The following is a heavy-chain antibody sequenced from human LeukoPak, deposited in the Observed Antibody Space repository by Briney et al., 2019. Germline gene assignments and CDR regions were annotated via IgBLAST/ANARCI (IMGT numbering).Heavy chain of an antibody. Sequence: GASVKVSCKAPGYTFTGYYMHWVRQAPGQGLEWMGWINPNSGGTNYAQKFQGRVTMTRDTSISTAYMELSRLRSDDTAVYYCARVKILEWLPPFDPWGQGTLVTVSS. CDR1: GYTFTGYY. D-gene: IGHD3-3*01. V-gene: IGHV1-2*02. CDR3: ARVKILEWLPPFDP. J-gene: IGHJ5*02. CDR2: INPNSGGT.